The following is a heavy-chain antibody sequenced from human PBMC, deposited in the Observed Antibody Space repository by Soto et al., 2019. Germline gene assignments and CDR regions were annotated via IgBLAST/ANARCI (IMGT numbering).Heavy chain of an antibody. Sequence: EVQLLESGGGLVQPGGSLRLSCAASGFTFSAYAMGWVRQAPGKGLEWVSTIHGGGGATHYADSVKGRFTISRDDSKNTLYAQMNSLRADDTAFYYCAKFEGHPLEYWYLHFWGSGTLVTVSS. J-gene: IGHJ2*01. CDR3: AKFEGHPLEYWYLHF. D-gene: IGHD1-1*01. CDR2: IHGGGGAT. V-gene: IGHV3-23*01. CDR1: GFTFSAYA.